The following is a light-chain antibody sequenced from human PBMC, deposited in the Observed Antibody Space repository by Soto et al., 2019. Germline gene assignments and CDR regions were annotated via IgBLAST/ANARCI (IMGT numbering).Light chain of an antibody. J-gene: IGLJ2*01. Sequence: QSVLTQPASVSGSPGQSITISCSGTSSDVGGYIYVSWYQQQPGKAPKLIIYEISNRPSGVSNRFSGSKSGNTASLTISGLQAEDEGDYYCSSYTSSDTPYVLFGGGTKLTVL. V-gene: IGLV2-14*01. CDR2: EIS. CDR1: SSDVGGYIY. CDR3: SSYTSSDTPYVL.